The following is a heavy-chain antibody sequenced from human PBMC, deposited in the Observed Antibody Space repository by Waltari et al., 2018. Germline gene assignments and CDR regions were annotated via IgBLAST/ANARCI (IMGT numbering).Heavy chain of an antibody. CDR2: IYHSGST. CDR1: GYSISSGYY. CDR3: ARGGPFLFGVVISHAFDI. V-gene: IGHV4-38-2*01. J-gene: IGHJ3*02. Sequence: QVQLQESGPGLVKPSETLSLTCAVSGYSISSGYYWGWIRQPPGKGLEWIGSIYHSGSTYSNPALKSRVTISVDTSKNQFSLKLSSVTAADTAVYYGARGGPFLFGVVISHAFDIWGQGTMVTVSS. D-gene: IGHD3-3*01.